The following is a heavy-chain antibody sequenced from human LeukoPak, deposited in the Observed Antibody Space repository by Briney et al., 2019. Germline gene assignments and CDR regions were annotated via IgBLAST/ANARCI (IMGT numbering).Heavy chain of an antibody. CDR1: GFTFDDYA. V-gene: IGHV3-9*01. CDR3: AKDYVGAHYDSSGSLS. Sequence: PGRSLRLSCAASGFTFDDYAMHWVRQAPGKGLEWVSGISWNSGSIGYADSVKGRFTISRDNAKNSLYLQMNSLRAEDTALYYCAKDYVGAHYDSSGSLSWGQGTLVTVSS. CDR2: ISWNSGSI. D-gene: IGHD3-22*01. J-gene: IGHJ5*02.